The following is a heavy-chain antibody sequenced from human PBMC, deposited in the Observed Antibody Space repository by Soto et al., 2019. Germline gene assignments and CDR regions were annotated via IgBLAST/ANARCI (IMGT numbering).Heavy chain of an antibody. CDR1: GGSISSGGYY. J-gene: IGHJ4*02. V-gene: IGHV4-31*03. CDR2: IYYSGST. Sequence: QVQLQESGPGLVKPSQTLSLTCTVSGGSISSGGYYWSWIRQHPGKGLEWIGYIYYSGSTYYNPSLRGRVASSVDTSKNQFSRQLRSVTAADTAVYYCAVVVPARFDYWGQGTLVTVSS. D-gene: IGHD2-15*01. CDR3: AVVVPARFDY.